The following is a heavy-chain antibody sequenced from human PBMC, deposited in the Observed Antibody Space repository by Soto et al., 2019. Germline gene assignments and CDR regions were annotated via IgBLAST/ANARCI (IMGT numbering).Heavy chain of an antibody. CDR2: ISGSGGST. CDR1: GFTFSSYA. D-gene: IGHD3-22*01. V-gene: IGHV3-23*01. CDR3: AKVRYDSSGYYDY. J-gene: IGHJ4*02. Sequence: WGSLRLSCAASGFTFSSYAMSWVRQAPGKGLEWVSAISGSGGSTYYADSVKGRFTISRDNSKNTLYLQMNSLRAEDTAVYYCAKVRYDSSGYYDYWGQGTLVTVSS.